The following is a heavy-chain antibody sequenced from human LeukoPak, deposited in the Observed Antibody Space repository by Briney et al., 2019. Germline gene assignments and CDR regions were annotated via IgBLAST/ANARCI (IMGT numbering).Heavy chain of an antibody. CDR2: IYSGGYT. CDR1: GFTVSSSF. V-gene: IGHV3-66*01. D-gene: IGHD4-17*01. Sequence: GGSLRLSCAASGFTVSSSFMSWVRQAPGRGLEWVSVIYSGGYTYYADSAKGRFTISRDSSKNTLNLQMNSLRAEDTAVYYCAREGPNGDYVFDYWGQGTLVTVSS. CDR3: AREGPNGDYVFDY. J-gene: IGHJ4*02.